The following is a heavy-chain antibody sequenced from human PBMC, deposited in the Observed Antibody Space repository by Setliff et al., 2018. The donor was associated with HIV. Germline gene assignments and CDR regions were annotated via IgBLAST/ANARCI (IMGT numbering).Heavy chain of an antibody. V-gene: IGHV4-38-2*01. CDR3: ARTRGYTYGYIDY. J-gene: IGHJ4*02. CDR2: IYYSGST. D-gene: IGHD5-18*01. Sequence: SETLSLTCAVSGYSISIGYYWGWIRQAPGKGLEWIGNIYYSGSTYYNPSLKSRVTISVDTSKNQFSLKLSSVTAADTAIYYCARTRGYTYGYIDYWGQGTLVTVSS. CDR1: GYSISIGYY.